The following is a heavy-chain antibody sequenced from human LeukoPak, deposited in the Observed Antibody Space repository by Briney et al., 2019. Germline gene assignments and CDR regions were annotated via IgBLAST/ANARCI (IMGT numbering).Heavy chain of an antibody. V-gene: IGHV4-34*01. CDR1: GGSFSGYY. CDR2: INHSGST. D-gene: IGHD2-2*01. Sequence: ASETLSLTCAVYGGSFSGYYWSWIRQPPGKGLEWIGEINHSGSTNYNPSLKSRVTISVDTSKNQFSLKLSSVTAADTAVYYCARGRPDIVVVPAAIYYWGQEPWSPSPQ. CDR3: ARGRPDIVVVPAAIYY. J-gene: IGHJ4*01.